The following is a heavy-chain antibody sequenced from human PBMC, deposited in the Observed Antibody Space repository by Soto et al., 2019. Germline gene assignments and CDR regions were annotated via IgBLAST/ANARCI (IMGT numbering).Heavy chain of an antibody. V-gene: IGHV1-69*08. CDR1: GDTITNLI. CDR2: ISPLFDTA. CDR3: AITLAGNYYT. D-gene: IGHD3-10*01. J-gene: IGHJ5*02. Sequence: QVQLVQSGAEVKKPVSSVKVSCKASGDTITNLITGWVRQAPGQGLEWMGRISPLFDTADYAQKFQDRRTLVADKSNATAYMALTGLTSGDTAVYYCAITLAGNYYTWGQGTQVTVSS.